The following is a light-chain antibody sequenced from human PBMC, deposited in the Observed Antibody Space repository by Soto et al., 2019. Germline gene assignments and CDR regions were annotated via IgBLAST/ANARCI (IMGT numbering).Light chain of an antibody. CDR2: GAS. Sequence: EIVLTQSPGTLSLSPGERATLSCRARQSVSSSYLAWYQQKPGQAPRLLIYGASSRATGIQDRFSGSGSGTDFTLPISRLEPEDFAVYYCQQYGSSPPWTFGRGTKVEIK. V-gene: IGKV3-20*01. CDR3: QQYGSSPPWT. CDR1: QSVSSSY. J-gene: IGKJ1*01.